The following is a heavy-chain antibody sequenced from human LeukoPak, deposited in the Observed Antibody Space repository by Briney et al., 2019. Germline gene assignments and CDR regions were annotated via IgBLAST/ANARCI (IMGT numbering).Heavy chain of an antibody. CDR1: GGSISGTNW. CDR2: IYHRGSP. J-gene: IGHJ4*02. D-gene: IGHD5-12*01. Sequence: SETLSLTCAVSGGSISGTNWWSWVRQPPGKGLEWIGEIYHRGSPNYNPSLKRRVTISVDKSENQFSLKLSSVTAADTAVYYCARGGLYSGYGRIFDYWGQGTQVTVSS. V-gene: IGHV4-4*02. CDR3: ARGGLYSGYGRIFDY.